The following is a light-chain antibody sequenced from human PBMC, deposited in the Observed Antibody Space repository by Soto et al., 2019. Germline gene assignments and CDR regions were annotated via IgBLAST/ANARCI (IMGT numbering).Light chain of an antibody. V-gene: IGKV4-1*01. J-gene: IGKJ1*01. CDR2: DAS. Sequence: DIVMTQSPDSLSVSLGERATINFKSSQIVLYSSNNKNYLAWYQQKPGKAPKLLIYDASSLESGVPSWFSGSGSGTEFTLTISSLQPDDFATYYCQQYNSYSWTFGQGTKVDIK. CDR3: QQYNSYSWT. CDR1: QIVLYSSNNKNY.